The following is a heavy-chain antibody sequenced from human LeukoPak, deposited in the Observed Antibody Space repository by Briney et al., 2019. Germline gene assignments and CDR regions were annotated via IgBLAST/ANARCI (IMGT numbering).Heavy chain of an antibody. D-gene: IGHD6-19*01. V-gene: IGHV1-18*01. CDR1: GYTFTTYG. CDR2: ISAYNGNT. Sequence: GASVKVSCKTSGYTFTTYGISWVRQAPGQGLEWMGWISAYNGNTNYAQKLQGRVTMTTDTSTSTAYMALRSLRSDDTAVYYCARDIIVDIVARRGYSSGWYGSWGQGTLVTVSS. J-gene: IGHJ5*02. CDR3: ARDIIVDIVARRGYSSGWYGS.